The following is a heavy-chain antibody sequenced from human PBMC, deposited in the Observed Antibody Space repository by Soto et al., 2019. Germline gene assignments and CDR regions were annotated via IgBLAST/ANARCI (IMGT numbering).Heavy chain of an antibody. CDR3: ASYYYVSGSYRSFDY. D-gene: IGHD3-10*01. CDR1: SGSISSSTYY. CDR2: IYYSGNT. Sequence: QLQLQESGPGLVKPSEPLSLTCTVSSGSISSSTYYWGWIRQPPGKGLEWLGNIYYSGNTYYTPSLESRVTMSVDTSKNQFSLNLSSVTAADTAVYYCASYYYVSGSYRSFDYWGQGTLVAVSS. J-gene: IGHJ4*02. V-gene: IGHV4-39*01.